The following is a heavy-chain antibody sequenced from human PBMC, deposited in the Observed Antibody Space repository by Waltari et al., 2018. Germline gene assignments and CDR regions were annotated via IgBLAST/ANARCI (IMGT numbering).Heavy chain of an antibody. J-gene: IGHJ4*02. D-gene: IGHD6-6*01. V-gene: IGHV3-23*01. CDR1: GFTFSSYA. Sequence: EVQLLESGGGLVQPGGSLRLSCAASGFTFSSYAMSWVRQAPGKGLEWVSAISGSGSSTYYADSVKGRFTNSRDNSKNTLYLQMNSLRAEETAVYYCAKVHRASIAALFDYWGQGTLVTVSS. CDR2: ISGSGSST. CDR3: AKVHRASIAALFDY.